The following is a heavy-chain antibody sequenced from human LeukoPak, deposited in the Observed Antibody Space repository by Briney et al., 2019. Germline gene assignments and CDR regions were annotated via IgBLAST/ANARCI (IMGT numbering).Heavy chain of an antibody. V-gene: IGHV3-11*01. CDR3: ARGGPRSLGYTLAGAFDM. CDR2: INGGDGTI. J-gene: IGHJ3*02. Sequence: GGSLRLSCAASGFTFSDYHMSWIRQAPGKGLEWLSYINGGDGTIYYADSVQGRFTISRDNARSSLYLQMHSLRVEDTALYYCARGGPRSLGYTLAGAFDMWGHGTMVAVSS. CDR1: GFTFSDYH. D-gene: IGHD5-24*01.